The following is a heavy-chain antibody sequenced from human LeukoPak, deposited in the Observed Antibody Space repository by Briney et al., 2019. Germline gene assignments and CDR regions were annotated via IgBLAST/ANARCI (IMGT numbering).Heavy chain of an antibody. J-gene: IGHJ4*02. Sequence: GGSLSLSCAASGFTFDDYAMHWVRQAPGKGLEWVSGISWNSGSIGYADSVKGRFTISRDNAKNSLYRQMNSLRAEDTALYYCAKDMELSSSWFDYWGQGTLVTVSS. CDR2: ISWNSGSI. CDR3: AKDMELSSSWFDY. V-gene: IGHV3-9*01. CDR1: GFTFDDYA. D-gene: IGHD6-13*01.